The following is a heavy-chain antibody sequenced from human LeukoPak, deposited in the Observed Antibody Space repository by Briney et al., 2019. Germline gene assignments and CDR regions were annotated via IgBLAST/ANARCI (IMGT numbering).Heavy chain of an antibody. CDR1: GGSFSGYY. Sequence: SETLSLTCAVYGGSFSGYYWSWIRQPPGKGLEWIGEINHSGSTNYNPSLKSRVTISVDTSKNQFSLKLSSVTAADTAVYYCARGYYDSSGYRHWGQGTLVTVSS. CDR2: INHSGST. D-gene: IGHD3-22*01. CDR3: ARGYYDSSGYRH. V-gene: IGHV4-34*01. J-gene: IGHJ4*02.